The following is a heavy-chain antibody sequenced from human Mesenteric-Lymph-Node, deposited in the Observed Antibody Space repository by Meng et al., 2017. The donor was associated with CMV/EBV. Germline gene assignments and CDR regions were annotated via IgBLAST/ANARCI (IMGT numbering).Heavy chain of an antibody. V-gene: IGHV3-74*01. D-gene: IGHD3-10*01. J-gene: IGHJ1*01. CDR2: IDGDGITT. CDR1: GFTFSSYW. Sequence: GGSLRLSCAASGFTFSSYWMHWVRQVPGKGLVWVSRIDGDGITTTYADSVKGRFTISRDNAKNSLYLQMNSLRAEDTAVYYCARGAGYGALDYWGQGILVTVSS. CDR3: ARGAGYGALDY.